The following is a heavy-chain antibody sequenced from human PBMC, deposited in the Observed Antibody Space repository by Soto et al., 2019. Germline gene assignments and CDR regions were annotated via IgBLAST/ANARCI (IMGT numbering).Heavy chain of an antibody. D-gene: IGHD3-10*01. V-gene: IGHV4-30-4*08. CDR1: GGSISYEYYH. CDR3: AREGDGGNRDYYGLDV. CDR2: LHYSGSI. Sequence: QVQLQQSGPGLVKPSQTLSLTCTVSGGSISYEYYHWTWIRQSPGTGLDWIGHLHYSGSIIYNPSFTGRVTRSLDTSKQQFSLQLRSLTAADTAVYFCAREGDGGNRDYYGLDVWGQGTTVTVSS. J-gene: IGHJ6*02.